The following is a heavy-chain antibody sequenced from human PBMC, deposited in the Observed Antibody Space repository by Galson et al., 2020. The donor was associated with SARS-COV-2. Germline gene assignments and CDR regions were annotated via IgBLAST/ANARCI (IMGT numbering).Heavy chain of an antibody. D-gene: IGHD1-1*01. J-gene: IGHJ3*02. V-gene: IGHV4-34*01. CDR3: ARGPLRTTPSHTFDI. CDR2: VNHGGST. CDR1: GGSFGDYY. Sequence: SETLSLTCALYGGSFGDYYWSWIRQPAGKGLEWIGEVNHGGSTNYNPSLKSRVTISVDTSQNQFSLNLSSVTAADAAAYYCARGPLRTTPSHTFDIWGQGTRVTVSS.